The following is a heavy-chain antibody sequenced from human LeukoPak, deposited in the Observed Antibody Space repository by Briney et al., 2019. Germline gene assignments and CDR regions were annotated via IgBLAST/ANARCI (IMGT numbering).Heavy chain of an antibody. D-gene: IGHD6-6*01. CDR2: IYSGGST. V-gene: IGHV3-53*01. J-gene: IGHJ6*02. CDR1: GFTVSSNY. Sequence: GGSLRLSCAASGFTVSSNYMSWVRQAPGKGLEWVSVIYSGGSTYYADSVKGRFTISRDNSKNTLYLQVNSLRAEDTAVYYCARVAARPRYYYYYGMDVWGQGTTVTVSS. CDR3: ARVAARPRYYYYYGMDV.